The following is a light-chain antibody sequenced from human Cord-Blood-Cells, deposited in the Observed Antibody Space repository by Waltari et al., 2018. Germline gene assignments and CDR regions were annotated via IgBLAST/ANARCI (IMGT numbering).Light chain of an antibody. Sequence: SYKLTQPPSVSVSPGQTASITCSGDNLGDQYDCWYQQTPGQSPVLVIYQDSKRPSGIPERFSGSNSGNTATLTISGTQAMDEADYYCQAWDSSTEVVFGGGTKLTVL. J-gene: IGLJ2*01. V-gene: IGLV3-1*01. CDR3: QAWDSSTEVV. CDR2: QDS. CDR1: NLGDQY.